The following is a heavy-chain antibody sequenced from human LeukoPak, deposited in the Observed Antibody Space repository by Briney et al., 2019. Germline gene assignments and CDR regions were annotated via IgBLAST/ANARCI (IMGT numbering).Heavy chain of an antibody. CDR1: GYSISSGYY. Sequence: SETLSLTCTVSGYSISSGYYWGWIRQPPGKGLEWIGSIYYSGSTYYNPSLKSRVTISVDTSKNQFSLKLSSVTAADTAVYYCARHLGYSSSWYHFDYWGQGTLVTVSS. D-gene: IGHD6-13*01. J-gene: IGHJ4*02. CDR2: IYYSGST. CDR3: ARHLGYSSSWYHFDY. V-gene: IGHV4-38-2*02.